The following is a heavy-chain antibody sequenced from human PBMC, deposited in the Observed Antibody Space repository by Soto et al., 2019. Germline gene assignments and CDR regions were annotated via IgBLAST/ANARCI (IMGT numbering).Heavy chain of an antibody. CDR3: ARDGTLLPFDY. Sequence: GGSLRLSCAASGFTFSSYAMHWVRQAPGKGLEWVAVISYDGSNKYYADSVKGRFTISRDNSKNTLYLQMNSLRAEDTAVYYCARDGTLLPFDYWGQGTLVTVSS. V-gene: IGHV3-30-3*01. CDR2: ISYDGSNK. D-gene: IGHD1-26*01. J-gene: IGHJ4*02. CDR1: GFTFSSYA.